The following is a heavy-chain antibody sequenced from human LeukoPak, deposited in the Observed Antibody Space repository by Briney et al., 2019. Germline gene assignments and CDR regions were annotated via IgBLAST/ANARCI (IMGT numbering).Heavy chain of an antibody. J-gene: IGHJ4*02. CDR3: ARGITGTTLFDY. CDR2: TYHSGST. Sequence: SQTLSLTCAVSGGSISSGGYSWSWIRQPPGKGLEWIGYTYHSGSTYYNPSLKSRVTISVDRSKNQFSLKLSSVTAADTAVYYCARGITGTTLFDYWGQGTLVTVSS. D-gene: IGHD1-7*01. V-gene: IGHV4-30-2*01. CDR1: GGSISSGGYS.